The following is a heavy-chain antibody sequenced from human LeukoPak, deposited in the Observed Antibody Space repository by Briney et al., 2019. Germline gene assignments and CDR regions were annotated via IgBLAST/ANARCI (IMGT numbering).Heavy chain of an antibody. J-gene: IGHJ4*02. V-gene: IGHV3-30*02. CDR3: ASQDGYNLRETYYLDY. CDR1: GFTLSGYG. CDR2: IRYHGIDK. D-gene: IGHD5-24*01. Sequence: GGSLRLSCAASGFTLSGYGMHWVRQAPGKGLEWVAFIRYHGIDKYYADSVKGRFTISRDNSKDILYLQMNILRAEDTAVYYCASQDGYNLRETYYLDYWGQGTLATVSS.